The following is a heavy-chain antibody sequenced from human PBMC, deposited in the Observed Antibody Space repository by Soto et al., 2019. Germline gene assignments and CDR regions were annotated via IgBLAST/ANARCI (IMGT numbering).Heavy chain of an antibody. CDR2: LNPNTGNS. CDR1: GYTFTSYD. Sequence: QVQLVQSGAEVRKPGASVKVSCEASGYTFTSYDIYWVRQATGQGLEWMGWLNPNTGNSGYAQKFRGRITMARYTSINTVHMELSSLRSKDTAVYYCARRAEANGWNGFGADKYYFDFWGQGTLVTVSS. V-gene: IGHV1-8*01. D-gene: IGHD1-1*01. J-gene: IGHJ4*02. CDR3: ARRAEANGWNGFGADKYYFDF.